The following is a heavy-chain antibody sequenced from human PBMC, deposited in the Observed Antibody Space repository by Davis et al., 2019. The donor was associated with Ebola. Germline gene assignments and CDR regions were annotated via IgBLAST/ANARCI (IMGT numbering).Heavy chain of an antibody. Sequence: GGSLRLSCAASGFTFSSYWMSWVRQAPGKGLEWVSAISGSGGSTYYADSVKGRFTISRDNSKNTLYLQMNSLRAEDTAVYYCAKVSGGYKSPFDYWGQGTLVTVSS. V-gene: IGHV3-23*01. CDR2: ISGSGGST. D-gene: IGHD5-24*01. CDR1: GFTFSSYW. CDR3: AKVSGGYKSPFDY. J-gene: IGHJ4*02.